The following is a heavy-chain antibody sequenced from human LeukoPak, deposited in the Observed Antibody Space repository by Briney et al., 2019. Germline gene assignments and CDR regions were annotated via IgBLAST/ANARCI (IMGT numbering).Heavy chain of an antibody. CDR3: AKEKGANWDPFDY. Sequence: GGSLRLSCATSGFTFDDFGMAWVRQVPGKGPEWVSCINWNGETIAYRDSVKGRFTISRDSARRSVYLQMNSLRDEDTALYYCAKEKGANWDPFDYWGRGTLVIVSS. V-gene: IGHV3-20*04. J-gene: IGHJ4*02. D-gene: IGHD7-27*01. CDR1: GFTFDDFG. CDR2: INWNGETI.